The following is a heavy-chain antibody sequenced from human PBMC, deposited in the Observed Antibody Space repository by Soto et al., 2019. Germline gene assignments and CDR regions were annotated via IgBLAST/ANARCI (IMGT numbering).Heavy chain of an antibody. V-gene: IGHV3-30-3*01. CDR3: ARALRERGIAVAGDDY. CDR2: ISYDGSNK. J-gene: IGHJ4*02. Sequence: QVQLVESGGGVVQPGRSLRLSCAASGFTFSSYAMHWVRQAPGKGLEWVAVISYDGSNKSYADSVKGRFTISRDNSKNTLYLQMNSLRAEDTAVYYCARALRERGIAVAGDDYWGQGTLVTVSS. D-gene: IGHD6-19*01. CDR1: GFTFSSYA.